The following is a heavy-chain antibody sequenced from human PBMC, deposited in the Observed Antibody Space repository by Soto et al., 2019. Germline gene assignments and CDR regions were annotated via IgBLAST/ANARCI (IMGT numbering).Heavy chain of an antibody. CDR3: AVVSGETCQVDHVGA. V-gene: IGHV3-73*01. CDR2: MRRNADRLSA. J-gene: IGHJ5*02. D-gene: IGHD2-8*02. CDR1: GFTFSASA. Sequence: EVHLVESGGGLVQPGGSLKLACTASGFTFSASAIHWVRQPSGKGLEWVGRMRRNADRLSAIYAASVEGRFIISRDDSKNMAYLQMNRLKTEDTAVYYGAVVSGETCQVDHVGAWGQGTLVAVCS.